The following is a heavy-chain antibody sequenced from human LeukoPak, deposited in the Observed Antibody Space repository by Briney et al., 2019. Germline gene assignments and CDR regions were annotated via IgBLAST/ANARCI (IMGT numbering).Heavy chain of an antibody. J-gene: IGHJ6*02. D-gene: IGHD3-22*01. CDR1: GYTFTSYG. Sequence: ASVKVSCKASGYTFTSYGISWVRQAPGQGLEWMGWISAYNGNTNYAQKLQGRVTMTTDTSTSTAYMELRSLRSGDTAVYYCARTMTSSYYYYGMDVWGQGTTVTVSS. CDR2: ISAYNGNT. V-gene: IGHV1-18*01. CDR3: ARTMTSSYYYYGMDV.